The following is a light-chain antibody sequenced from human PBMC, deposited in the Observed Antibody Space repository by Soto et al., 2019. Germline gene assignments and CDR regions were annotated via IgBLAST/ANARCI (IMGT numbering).Light chain of an antibody. CDR1: NIGGKS. CDR3: QVWDSSSDHWV. Sequence: SYELTQPPSVSVAPGKTARITCGGNNIGGKSVHWYQQKPGQAPVLVIYYDSDRPSGIPERLSGSNSGNTSTLTISRVEAGDDADCYCQVWDSSSDHWVFGGGTKVTVL. J-gene: IGLJ3*02. CDR2: YDS. V-gene: IGLV3-21*04.